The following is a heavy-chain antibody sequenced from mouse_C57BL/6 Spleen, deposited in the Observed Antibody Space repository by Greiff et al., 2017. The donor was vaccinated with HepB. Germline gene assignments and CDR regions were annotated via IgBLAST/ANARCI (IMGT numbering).Heavy chain of an antibody. V-gene: IGHV1-69*01. CDR2: IDPSDSYT. CDR1: GYTFTSYW. Sequence: QVQLQQSGAELVMPGASVKLSCKASGYTFTSYWMHWVKQRPGQGLEWIGEIDPSDSYTNYNQKFKGKSTLTVDKSSSTAYMQLSSLTSEDSAVYYCARRDDGYYYAMDYWGQGTSVTVSS. J-gene: IGHJ4*01. D-gene: IGHD2-3*01. CDR3: ARRDDGYYYAMDY.